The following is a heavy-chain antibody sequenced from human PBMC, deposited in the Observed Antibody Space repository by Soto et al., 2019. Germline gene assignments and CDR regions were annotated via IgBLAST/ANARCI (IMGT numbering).Heavy chain of an antibody. CDR2: LLPMFDTP. Sequence: QVQLVQSGAEVKMSGSSVKVSCKASGGTFTTTAFSWVRQAPGQGLEWVGGLLPMFDTPFYAQKFHDRVTISADEYRATVYMGFHSLTSDDAAVYFCAGERGDRPVAGSAAFEIWCQGTQVSVSS. V-gene: IGHV1-69*01. J-gene: IGHJ3*02. D-gene: IGHD6-19*01. CDR3: AGERGDRPVAGSAAFEI. CDR1: GGTFTTTA.